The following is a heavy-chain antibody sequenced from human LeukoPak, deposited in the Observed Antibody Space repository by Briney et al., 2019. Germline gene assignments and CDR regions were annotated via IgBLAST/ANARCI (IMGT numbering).Heavy chain of an antibody. CDR1: RFPFNSYW. Sequence: GGSLRLSCAASRFPFNSYWMSWVRQAPGKGLEWVADINQDGSEKNYVDSVKGRFTISRDNAKNSLYLQMNSLRAEDTAVYYCARYGGSYYFDNWGQGTLVTVSS. D-gene: IGHD1-26*01. CDR3: ARYGGSYYFDN. J-gene: IGHJ4*02. V-gene: IGHV3-7*01. CDR2: INQDGSEK.